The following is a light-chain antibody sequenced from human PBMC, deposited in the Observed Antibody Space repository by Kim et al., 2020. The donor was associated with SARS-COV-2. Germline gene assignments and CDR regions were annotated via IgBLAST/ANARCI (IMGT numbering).Light chain of an antibody. V-gene: IGLV3-19*01. J-gene: IGLJ2*01. Sequence: GQEVSITFEGDSLRSFYASWYQQKPRQAPVLCIYGKIHRPSGIPDRFSGSSSGNTVSLTITGAQAEDEAYYYCNSRDSSGDRVVFGGGTQLTVL. CDR2: GKI. CDR1: SLRSFY. CDR3: NSRDSSGDRVV.